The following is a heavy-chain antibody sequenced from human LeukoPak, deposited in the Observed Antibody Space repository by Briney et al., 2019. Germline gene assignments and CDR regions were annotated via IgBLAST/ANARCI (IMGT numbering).Heavy chain of an antibody. Sequence: ASVKVSCKASGYTFTTYYLHWVRQAPGQGLEWMGLINPSGGSTSYAQKFQGRVTMTRDTSISTAYMELSRLRSDDTAVYYCARDLHSGGSCYSGYWGQGTLVTVSS. V-gene: IGHV1-46*01. CDR3: ARDLHSGGSCYSGY. CDR1: GYTFTTYY. J-gene: IGHJ4*02. D-gene: IGHD2-15*01. CDR2: INPSGGST.